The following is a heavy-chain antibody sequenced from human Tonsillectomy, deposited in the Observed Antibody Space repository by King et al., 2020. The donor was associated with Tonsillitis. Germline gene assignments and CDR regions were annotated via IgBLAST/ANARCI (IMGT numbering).Heavy chain of an antibody. J-gene: IGHJ6*03. CDR3: ARTYYNFYYYYMDV. Sequence: TLKESGPALVKPTQTLTLTRTLSGFSLRTSGMVVSWIRQPPGKALECLARIEWDDDKLYSAALKTRLTISKETSKNQVVLTMTNMDPVDTATYYCARTYYNFYYYYMDVWGKGTTVTVSS. CDR2: IEWDDDK. CDR1: GFSLRTSGMV. V-gene: IGHV2-70*04. D-gene: IGHD5-24*01.